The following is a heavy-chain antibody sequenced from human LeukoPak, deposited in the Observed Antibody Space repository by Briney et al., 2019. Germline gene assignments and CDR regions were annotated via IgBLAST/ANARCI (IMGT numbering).Heavy chain of an antibody. J-gene: IGHJ4*02. CDR2: VYYTGAS. V-gene: IGHV4-39*07. Sequence: KPSETLSLTCTVSGGSISSGSYYWSWIRQPPGKGLEWIGSVYYTGASYYNPSLKSRVTISIDTSKKHFSLKLTSVTAADTAVYYCARGAPPQNWGQGTLVTVSS. CDR1: GGSISSGSYY. CDR3: ARGAPPQN.